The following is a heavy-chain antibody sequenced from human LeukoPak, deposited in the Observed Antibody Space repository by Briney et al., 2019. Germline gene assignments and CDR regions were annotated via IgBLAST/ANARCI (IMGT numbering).Heavy chain of an antibody. Sequence: ASVKVSCKASGYTYTGYYMHWVRQAPGQGLEWMGWVNPNSGGTNYAQKFQGRVTMTRDTSISTAYMELSRLRSDDTAVYYCARFGGSSWYWDYWGQGTLVTVSS. J-gene: IGHJ4*02. CDR2: VNPNSGGT. CDR3: ARFGGSSWYWDY. D-gene: IGHD6-13*01. CDR1: GYTYTGYY. V-gene: IGHV1-2*02.